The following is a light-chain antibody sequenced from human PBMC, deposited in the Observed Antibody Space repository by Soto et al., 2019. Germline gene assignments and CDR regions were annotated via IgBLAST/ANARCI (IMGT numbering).Light chain of an antibody. V-gene: IGKV1-27*01. Sequence: DIQMTQSPSSLSASVGDRVTITCRASQGISTYVAWYQQKPGKIHTLLIYEASTLQSGVPSRFSGRGSGTDFTLIISSLQPEDVATYCCQNYNSAPDAFGQGTKLEI. CDR3: QNYNSAPDA. CDR1: QGISTY. J-gene: IGKJ2*01. CDR2: EAS.